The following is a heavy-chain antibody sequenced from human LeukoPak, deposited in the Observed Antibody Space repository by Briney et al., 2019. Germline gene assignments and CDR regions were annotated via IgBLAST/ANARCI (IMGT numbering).Heavy chain of an antibody. V-gene: IGHV3-23*01. J-gene: IGHJ4*02. CDR3: AKGGKWDVTPFDY. CDR1: GFTFTSYS. Sequence: GGSLRLSCAASGFTFTSYSMNWVRQAPGKGLEWVSTISGGGGSTYYADSVKGRFTIFRDNSKNTLYLQVNSLRAEDTAVYYCAKGGKWDVTPFDYWGQGILVTVSS. CDR2: ISGGGGST. D-gene: IGHD1-26*01.